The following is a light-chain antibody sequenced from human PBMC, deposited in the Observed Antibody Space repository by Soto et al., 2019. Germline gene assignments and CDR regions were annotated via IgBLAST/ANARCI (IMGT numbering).Light chain of an antibody. CDR1: QSVSSSY. CDR3: QQDCSSPPIT. V-gene: IGKV3-20*01. Sequence: EIVLTQPPGTLSLSPGERATLSCRASQSVSSSYLTWYQQKPGQAPRLLIYGASSRATGIPDRFSGSGSGTDFTLTISRLEPEDFAVYDGQQDCSSPPITFGQGTRLEIK. J-gene: IGKJ5*01. CDR2: GAS.